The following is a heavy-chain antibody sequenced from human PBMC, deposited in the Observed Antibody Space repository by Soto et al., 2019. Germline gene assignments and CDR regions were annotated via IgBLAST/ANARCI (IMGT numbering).Heavy chain of an antibody. Sequence: EVQLVESGGGLVQPGGSLRLSCAASGFTFSSYWMHWVRQAPGKGLVWVSRINSDGSSTSYADSVKGRFTISRDNAKNTLYLQMNSLRAEDTAVYYCARAGPLEYGSGSPYYYYGMDVWGQGTTVTVSS. J-gene: IGHJ6*02. CDR1: GFTFSSYW. CDR2: INSDGSST. D-gene: IGHD3-10*01. V-gene: IGHV3-74*01. CDR3: ARAGPLEYGSGSPYYYYGMDV.